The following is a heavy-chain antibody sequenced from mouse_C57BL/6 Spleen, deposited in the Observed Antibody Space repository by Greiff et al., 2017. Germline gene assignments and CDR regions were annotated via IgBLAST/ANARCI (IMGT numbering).Heavy chain of an antibody. J-gene: IGHJ3*01. V-gene: IGHV1-39*01. CDR2: INPNYGTT. CDR1: GYSFTDYN. Sequence: VQLQQSGPELVKPGASVKISCKASGYSFTDYNMNWVKQSNGKSLEWIGVINPNYGTTSYNQKFKGKATLTVDKSSSTAYLQLISLTSEDSAVDYCARGDYDGGAWFAYWGQGTLVTVSA. CDR3: ARGDYDGGAWFAY. D-gene: IGHD2-4*01.